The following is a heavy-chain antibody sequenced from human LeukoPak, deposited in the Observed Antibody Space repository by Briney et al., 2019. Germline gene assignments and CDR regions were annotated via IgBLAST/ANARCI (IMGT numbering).Heavy chain of an antibody. CDR3: ATDYHGYFDY. D-gene: IGHD1-14*01. CDR1: GFTFSSYW. CDR2: INQDGGEK. V-gene: IGHV3-7*01. Sequence: GGSLGLSCAASGFTFSSYWMTWVRQAPGKGLEWVANINQDGGEKYYVDSVKGRFTISRDNAKNSLYLQMSSLRAEDAAVYYCATDYHGYFDYWGQGTLVTVSS. J-gene: IGHJ4*02.